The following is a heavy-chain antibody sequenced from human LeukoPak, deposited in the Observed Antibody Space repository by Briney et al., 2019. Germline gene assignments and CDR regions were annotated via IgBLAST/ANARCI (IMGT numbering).Heavy chain of an antibody. V-gene: IGHV3-30*02. CDR3: AKAPSGNPSLYYYYMDV. D-gene: IGHD1-1*01. J-gene: IGHJ6*03. CDR2: IRYDGSNK. CDR1: GFTFSSYG. Sequence: GGSLRLSCAASGFTFSSYGMHWVRQAPGKGLEGVAFIRYDGSNKYYADSVKGRFTISRDNSNNTLYLQMNSLRAEDTAVYYCAKAPSGNPSLYYYYMDVRGKGTTVTVSS.